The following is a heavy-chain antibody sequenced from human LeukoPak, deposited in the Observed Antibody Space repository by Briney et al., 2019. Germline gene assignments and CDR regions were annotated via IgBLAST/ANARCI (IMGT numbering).Heavy chain of an antibody. CDR1: GFTFSSYG. CDR2: MSYDGGNK. CDR3: AKVLSNSGSYSPDY. Sequence: GGSLRLSCAASGFTFSSYGMHWVCQAPGKGLEWVAAMSYDGGNKFCADSVKGRFTISRDISKNTLYLQMNSLRAEDTAVYYCAKVLSNSGSYSPDYWGQGTLVTVSS. D-gene: IGHD1-26*01. J-gene: IGHJ4*02. V-gene: IGHV3-30*18.